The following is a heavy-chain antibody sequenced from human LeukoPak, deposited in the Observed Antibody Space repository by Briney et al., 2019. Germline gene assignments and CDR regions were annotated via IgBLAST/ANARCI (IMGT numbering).Heavy chain of an antibody. J-gene: IGHJ4*02. D-gene: IGHD3-3*01. CDR2: IYYSGST. CDR1: GGSISSGGYY. V-gene: IGHV4-31*03. CDR3: ARAGGFFSPFGY. Sequence: SETLSLTCTVSGGSISSGGYYWSWLRQHPGKGLEWIGYIYYSGSTYYNPSLKSRVTISVDTSKNQFSLKLSSVTAADTAVYYCARAGGFFSPFGYWGQGTLVTVSS.